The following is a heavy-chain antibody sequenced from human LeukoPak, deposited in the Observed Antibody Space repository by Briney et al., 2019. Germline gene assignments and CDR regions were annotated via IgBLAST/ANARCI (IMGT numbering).Heavy chain of an antibody. Sequence: ASVKVSCKASGYTFTSYYMHWVRQAPGQGLEWMGIINPSGGGTNYAQKFRGRVTMTRDTSTSTVYMELSSLRSEDTAVYYCARENGGGAGDYWGQGTLVTVSS. D-gene: IGHD4-23*01. CDR1: GYTFTSYY. CDR3: ARENGGGAGDY. J-gene: IGHJ4*02. CDR2: INPSGGGT. V-gene: IGHV1-46*01.